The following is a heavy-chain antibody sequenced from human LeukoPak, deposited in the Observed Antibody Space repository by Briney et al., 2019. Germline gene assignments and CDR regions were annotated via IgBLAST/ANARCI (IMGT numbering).Heavy chain of an antibody. CDR3: ARHSSSYGNFDY. Sequence: SETLSLTCTVSGGSISSSNYYWGWIRQPPGKGLEWIGTIYYSGTTYYNPSLKSRVTISVDTSKNQFSLKLSSVTAADTAVYYCARHSSSYGNFDYWGQGTLVTVSS. CDR1: GGSISSSNYY. J-gene: IGHJ4*02. D-gene: IGHD3-10*01. V-gene: IGHV4-39*01. CDR2: IYYSGTT.